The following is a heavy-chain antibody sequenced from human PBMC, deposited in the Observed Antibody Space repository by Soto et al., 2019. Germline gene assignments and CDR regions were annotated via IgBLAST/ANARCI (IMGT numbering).Heavy chain of an antibody. Sequence: EVQLVESGGGLVKPGGSLRLSCAASGFTFSNVWMNWVRQAPGKGLEWVGRIKSKTDGGTTDYAAPVKGRFTISRDDSKNPLYLQMNSLKTAATAVYYFTPLALKYSSGWYEFSDWGQGTLVTVSS. CDR2: IKSKTDGGTT. D-gene: IGHD6-19*01. V-gene: IGHV3-15*07. CDR3: TPLALKYSSGWYEFSD. J-gene: IGHJ4*02. CDR1: GFTFSNVW.